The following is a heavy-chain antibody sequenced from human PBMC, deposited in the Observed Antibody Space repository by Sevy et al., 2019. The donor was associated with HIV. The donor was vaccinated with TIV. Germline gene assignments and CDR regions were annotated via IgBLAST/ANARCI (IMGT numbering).Heavy chain of an antibody. CDR2: ITRNSYEAYGGTT. Sequence: GCSLRLSCTTSGFTFDDYAMSWFRQAPGKGLEWVAFITRNSYEAYGGTTDYAASVKGRFIISRDDSKSIAYLQMNSLKTEDTAVYYCTRGLATADTPEYYFDYWGQGILVTVSS. D-gene: IGHD5-12*01. J-gene: IGHJ4*02. CDR1: GFTFDDYA. CDR3: TRGLATADTPEYYFDY. V-gene: IGHV3-49*03.